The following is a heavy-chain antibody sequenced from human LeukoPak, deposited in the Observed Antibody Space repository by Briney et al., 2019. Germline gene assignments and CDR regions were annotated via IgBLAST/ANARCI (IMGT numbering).Heavy chain of an antibody. CDR2: INPEETTI. CDR3: TGGTFGARDC. J-gene: IGHJ4*02. V-gene: IGHV3-74*01. CDR1: GLSFSNYW. D-gene: IGHD3-10*01. Sequence: QPGGSLRLSCEASGLSFSNYWMHWVRQAPGKGLVWVSRINPEETTISYADSVRGRFTISRDNARNTLYLQMNSLRAEDTAVYFCTGGTFGARDCWGQGTLVTVSS.